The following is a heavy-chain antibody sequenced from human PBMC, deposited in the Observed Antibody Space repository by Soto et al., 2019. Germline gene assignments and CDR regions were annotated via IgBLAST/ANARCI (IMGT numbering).Heavy chain of an antibody. CDR1: GFTFSSYA. Sequence: GGSLRLSCAASGFTFSSYAMSWVRQAPGKGLEWVSAISGSGGSTYYADSAKGRFTISRDNSKNTLYLQMNSLRAEDTAVYYCAKDCSSSPYYFDYWGQGTLVTVSS. CDR2: ISGSGGST. D-gene: IGHD6-6*01. J-gene: IGHJ4*02. CDR3: AKDCSSSPYYFDY. V-gene: IGHV3-23*01.